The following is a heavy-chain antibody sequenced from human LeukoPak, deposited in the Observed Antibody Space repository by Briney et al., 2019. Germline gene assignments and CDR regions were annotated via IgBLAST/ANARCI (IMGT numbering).Heavy chain of an antibody. CDR2: INPNSGGT. V-gene: IGHV1-2*06. J-gene: IGHJ1*01. CDR3: ATPTYYYDSSGYQH. D-gene: IGHD3-22*01. CDR1: GYTFTGYY. Sequence: ASVKVSCKASGYTFTGYYMHWVRQAPGQGLEWMGRINPNSGGTNYAQKFQSRVTMTRDTSISTAYMELSRLRSDDTAVYYCATPTYYYDSSGYQHWGQGTLVTVSS.